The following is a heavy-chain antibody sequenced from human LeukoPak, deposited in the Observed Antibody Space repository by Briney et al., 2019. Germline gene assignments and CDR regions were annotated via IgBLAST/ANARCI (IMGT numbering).Heavy chain of an antibody. CDR2: ISGSGDST. V-gene: IGHV3-23*01. D-gene: IGHD3-10*01. Sequence: GGSLRLSCAASGFTFSTYGMSWVRQAPGKGLEWVSGISGSGDSTYNADSVKGRFTISRDNSKNTLYLEMNSLRAEDTALYYCAKSKPYYYGSGSYYKNPFDYWGQGTLVTVSS. J-gene: IGHJ4*02. CDR1: GFTFSTYG. CDR3: AKSKPYYYGSGSYYKNPFDY.